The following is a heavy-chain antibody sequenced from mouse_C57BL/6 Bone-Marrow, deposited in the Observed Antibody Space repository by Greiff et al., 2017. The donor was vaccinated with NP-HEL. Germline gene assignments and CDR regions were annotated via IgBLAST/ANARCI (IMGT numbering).Heavy chain of an antibody. CDR3: ARGGSSPYWYFDV. CDR1: GYTFTSYW. J-gene: IGHJ1*03. V-gene: IGHV1-64*01. Sequence: QVQLQQPGAELVKPGASVKLSCKASGYTFTSYWMHWVKQRPGQGLEWIGMIHPNSGSTNYNEKFKSKATLTVDKSSSTAYMQLSSLTSEDSAVYYCARGGSSPYWYFDVWGTGTTVTVSS. CDR2: IHPNSGST. D-gene: IGHD1-1*01.